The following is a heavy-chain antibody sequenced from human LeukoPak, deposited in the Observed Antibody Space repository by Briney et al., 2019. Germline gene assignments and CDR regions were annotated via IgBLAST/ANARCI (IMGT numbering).Heavy chain of an antibody. D-gene: IGHD1-1*01. V-gene: IGHV7-4-1*02. CDR3: ARGLSVLNWNDLSRISGY. Sequence: ASVKVSCKASGYTFTSYAMNWVRQAPGQGLEWMGWINTNTGNPTYAQGFTGRFVFSLDTSVSTTYLQISSLKAEDTAVYYCARGLSVLNWNDLSRISGYWGRGTLVTVSS. CDR1: GYTFTSYA. J-gene: IGHJ4*02. CDR2: INTNTGNP.